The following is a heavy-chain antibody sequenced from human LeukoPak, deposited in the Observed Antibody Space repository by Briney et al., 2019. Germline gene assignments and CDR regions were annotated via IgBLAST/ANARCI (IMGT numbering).Heavy chain of an antibody. CDR1: GFIFSNFW. CDR3: ARAYPPLRTAAAGDQ. J-gene: IGHJ4*02. Sequence: GGSLRLSCAASGFIFSNFWMSWVRQAPGKGLEWVSSISYRSSPIYYADSVKGRFTISRDNAKNSLYLQMDSLRAGDTAVCYCARAYPPLRTAAAGDQWGQGTLVTVSS. CDR2: ISYRSSPI. V-gene: IGHV3-21*01. D-gene: IGHD6-13*01.